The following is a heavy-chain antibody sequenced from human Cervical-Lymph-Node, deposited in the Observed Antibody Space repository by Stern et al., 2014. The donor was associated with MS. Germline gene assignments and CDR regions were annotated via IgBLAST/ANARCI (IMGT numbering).Heavy chain of an antibody. J-gene: IGHJ4*02. CDR1: GGSISSGSYY. Sequence: VQLVESGPGLVKPSQTLSLTCTVSGGSISSGSYYWSWIRQPAGKGLEWIGRIYTSGSTNYNPSPKSRVTLSVDTSNNHFSLQLTFVPAADTAVYYCARDEVYFDYWGQGTLVTVSS. CDR3: ARDEVYFDY. CDR2: IYTSGST. V-gene: IGHV4-61*02.